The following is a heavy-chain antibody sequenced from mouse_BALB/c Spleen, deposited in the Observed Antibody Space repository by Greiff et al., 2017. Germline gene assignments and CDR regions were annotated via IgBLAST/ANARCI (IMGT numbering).Heavy chain of an antibody. CDR2: ISSGSSTI. CDR3: ARGGIYYGNLFDY. Sequence: EVKLMESGGGLVQPGGSRKLSCAASGFTFSSFGMHWVRQAPEKGLEWVAYISSGSSTIYYADTVKGRFTISRDNPKNTLFLQMTSLRSEDTAMYYCARGGIYYGNLFDYWGQGTTLTVSS. D-gene: IGHD2-1*01. V-gene: IGHV5-17*02. CDR1: GFTFSSFG. J-gene: IGHJ2*01.